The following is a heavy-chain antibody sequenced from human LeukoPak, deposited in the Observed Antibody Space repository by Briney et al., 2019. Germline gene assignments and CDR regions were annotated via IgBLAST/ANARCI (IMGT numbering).Heavy chain of an antibody. CDR2: INHSGYT. Sequence: SETLSLTCAVSGVSFNDYYWSWVRQTPGKGLEWIGEINHSGYTNDSPSLKSRVTISIDTSRKQFSLNLRSVAVADTGIYYCTRMTTGHDYWGQGTLVTVSS. CDR1: GVSFNDYY. J-gene: IGHJ4*02. V-gene: IGHV4-34*01. CDR3: TRMTTGHDY. D-gene: IGHD4-17*01.